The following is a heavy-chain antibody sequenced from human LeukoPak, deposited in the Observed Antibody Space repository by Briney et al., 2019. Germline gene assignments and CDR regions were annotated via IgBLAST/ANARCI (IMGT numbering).Heavy chain of an antibody. Sequence: PGGSLRLSCAASGFTFSSYAMHWVRQAPGKGLEWVAVISYDGSNKYYADSVKGRFTISRDNSKNTLYLQMNSLRAEDTAVYYCARDRRQWLVRCWFDTWGQGTLVTVSS. CDR3: ARDRRQWLVRCWFDT. D-gene: IGHD6-19*01. CDR1: GFTFSSYA. CDR2: ISYDGSNK. J-gene: IGHJ5*02. V-gene: IGHV3-30*01.